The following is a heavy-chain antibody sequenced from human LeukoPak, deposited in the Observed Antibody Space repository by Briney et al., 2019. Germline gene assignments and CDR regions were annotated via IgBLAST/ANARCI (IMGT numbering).Heavy chain of an antibody. CDR1: GFTFSDYY. CDR3: AKSFRSTSLDY. J-gene: IGHJ4*02. CDR2: ISSSGSTI. V-gene: IGHV3-11*01. Sequence: PGGSLRLSCAASGFTFSDYYMSWIRQAPGKGLEWVSYISSSGSTIYYADSVKGRFTISRDNSKNTLYLQMNSLRAEDTAVYYGAKSFRSTSLDYWGQGTLVTVSS. D-gene: IGHD2-2*01.